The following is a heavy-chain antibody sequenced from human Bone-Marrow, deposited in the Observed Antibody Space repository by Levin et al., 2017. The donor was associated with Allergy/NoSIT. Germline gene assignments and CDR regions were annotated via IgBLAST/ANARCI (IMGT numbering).Heavy chain of an antibody. CDR2: ISSSGSDM. Sequence: GESLKISCTVSGFTFSIYSINWVRQAPGKGLEWVSSISSSGSDMYYVDSVKGRFTISRDNAKNSLTLQMNSLRAGDTAVYYCARGIIGDVRVAHKEASDIWGQGTMVSVSS. CDR3: ARGIIGDVRVAHKEASDI. CDR1: GFTFSIYS. D-gene: IGHD2-8*02. J-gene: IGHJ3*02. V-gene: IGHV3-21*01.